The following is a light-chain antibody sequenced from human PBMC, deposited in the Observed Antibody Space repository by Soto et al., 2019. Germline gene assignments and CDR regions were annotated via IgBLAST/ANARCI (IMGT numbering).Light chain of an antibody. Sequence: SVLTQPPSASGTPGQRVTISCSGSSSNIGSNYVYWYQQLPGTAPKLLIYRNNQRPSGVPDRFSGSKSGTSASLAISGLRSEDEADYYCAAWDDSLSGYVLGTGTKVT. CDR3: AAWDDSLSGYV. V-gene: IGLV1-47*01. CDR2: RNN. CDR1: SSNIGSNY. J-gene: IGLJ1*01.